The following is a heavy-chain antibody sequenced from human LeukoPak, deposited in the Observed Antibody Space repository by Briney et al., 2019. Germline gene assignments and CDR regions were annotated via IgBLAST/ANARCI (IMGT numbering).Heavy chain of an antibody. CDR2: IKQDGSEN. Sequence: PGGSLRLSCAASGFTFSSYWMSWVRQAPGKGLGWVAKIKQDGSENYYVDSVKGRFTISRDNAKSSLYLQVNSLRAEDTAVYYCAKGSIVGATSYYYLDVWGTGTTVTVSS. CDR1: GFTFSSYW. J-gene: IGHJ6*03. D-gene: IGHD1-26*01. CDR3: AKGSIVGATSYYYLDV. V-gene: IGHV3-7*03.